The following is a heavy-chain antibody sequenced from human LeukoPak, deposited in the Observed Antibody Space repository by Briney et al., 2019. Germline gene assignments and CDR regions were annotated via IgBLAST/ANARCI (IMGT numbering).Heavy chain of an antibody. CDR1: GFNVSRNY. J-gene: IGHJ4*02. D-gene: IGHD6-6*01. Sequence: GGSLRRSCAASGFNVSRNYMSWVRQAPGKGLEWVSVIYAGGSTYYADSVKGRFTISRDDSKNTLYLQMNGLRAEDTAVYYCAKTLSGSSEYWGQGTLVTVSS. V-gene: IGHV3-53*01. CDR3: AKTLSGSSEY. CDR2: IYAGGST.